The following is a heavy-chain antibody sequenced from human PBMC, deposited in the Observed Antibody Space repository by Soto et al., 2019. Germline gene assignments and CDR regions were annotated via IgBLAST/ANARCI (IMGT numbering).Heavy chain of an antibody. Sequence: GGSLRLSCAASGFTFSSYAMNWVRQAPGKGPEWVSTISGSGGSKYYADSVQGRFTIFRDSSKNTLYLQMDNLRAEDTAVYYCAKPENVLMVIGTNFQHGGQGTLVTVSS. J-gene: IGHJ1*01. V-gene: IGHV3-23*01. D-gene: IGHD2-8*01. CDR3: AKPENVLMVIGTNFQH. CDR2: ISGSGGSK. CDR1: GFTFSSYA.